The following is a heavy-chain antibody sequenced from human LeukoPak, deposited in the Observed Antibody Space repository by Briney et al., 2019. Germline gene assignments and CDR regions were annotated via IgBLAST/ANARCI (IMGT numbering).Heavy chain of an antibody. Sequence: SVKVSCKTSGGTFSSYAISWVRQAPGQGLEWMGRIIPIFGTANYAQKFQGRVTITTDESTSTAYMELSSLRSEDTAVYYCARGSKVLEWPTENWFDPWGQGTLVTVSS. CDR2: IIPIFGTA. D-gene: IGHD3-3*01. CDR1: GGTFSSYA. V-gene: IGHV1-69*05. CDR3: ARGSKVLEWPTENWFDP. J-gene: IGHJ5*02.